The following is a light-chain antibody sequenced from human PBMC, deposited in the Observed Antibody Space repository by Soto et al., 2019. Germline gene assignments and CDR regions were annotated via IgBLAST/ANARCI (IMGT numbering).Light chain of an antibody. J-gene: IGKJ1*01. CDR1: QSISSW. V-gene: IGKV1-5*03. Sequence: DIPMTQSPSTLSASVGDRVTITCRASQSISSWLAWYQQKPGKAPKLLIYKASSLESGVPSRFSCSGSGTEFTLTISTLQPDDFETYYCQQYNSYSRTFGQGTKVEIK. CDR3: QQYNSYSRT. CDR2: KAS.